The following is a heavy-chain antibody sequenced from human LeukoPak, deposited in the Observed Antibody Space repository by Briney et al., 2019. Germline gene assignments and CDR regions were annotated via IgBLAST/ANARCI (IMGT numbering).Heavy chain of an antibody. Sequence: PGGSLRLSCAASGFTFSSHSMNWVRQAPGKGLEWVSFISTSSSYIHNADSVKGRYTISRDNAENSLYLQMDSLRVEDTAIYYCARDPRTVRIWGQGTLVTVSS. V-gene: IGHV3-21*01. D-gene: IGHD1-1*01. CDR3: ARDPRTVRI. J-gene: IGHJ4*02. CDR1: GFTFSSHS. CDR2: ISTSSSYI.